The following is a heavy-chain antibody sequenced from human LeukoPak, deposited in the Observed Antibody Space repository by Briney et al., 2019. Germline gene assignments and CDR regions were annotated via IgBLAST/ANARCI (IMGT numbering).Heavy chain of an antibody. CDR3: ARDRVDYDSSGYYYYYYGMDV. J-gene: IGHJ6*02. CDR1: GYTFTSYG. V-gene: IGHV1-18*01. Sequence: ASVKVSCKASGYTFTSYGISWVRQAPGQGLEWMGWISAYNGNTNYAQKLQGRVTMTTDTSTSTAYMELRSLRSDDTAVYYCARDRVDYDSSGYYYYYYGMDVWAKGPRSPSP. D-gene: IGHD3-22*01. CDR2: ISAYNGNT.